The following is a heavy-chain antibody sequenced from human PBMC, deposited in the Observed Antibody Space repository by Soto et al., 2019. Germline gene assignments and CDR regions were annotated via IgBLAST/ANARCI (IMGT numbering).Heavy chain of an antibody. D-gene: IGHD4-17*01. J-gene: IGHJ6*02. CDR3: VREDDGGDRDYYGLDV. Sequence: QVQLQESGPGLVRPSQTLSLTCTVSGGSISSDHYHWTWIRQTPGKGLEWIGYIHYSGSVYYNPSLQSRVTMSVDTSENLFSLKLSSLTAADTAVYFCVREDDGGDRDYYGLDVWGQGTTVTVSS. V-gene: IGHV4-30-4*01. CDR1: GGSISSDHYH. CDR2: IHYSGSV.